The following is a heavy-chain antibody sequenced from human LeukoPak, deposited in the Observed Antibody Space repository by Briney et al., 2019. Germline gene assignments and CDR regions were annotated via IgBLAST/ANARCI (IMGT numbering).Heavy chain of an antibody. CDR2: INPSGGST. D-gene: IGHD6-19*01. CDR3: ARDLRLETYYYYYMDV. Sequence: ASVKVSCKASGYTFTSYYMHWVRQAPGQGLEWMGIINPSGGSTSYAQKFQGRVTMTRDTSISTAYMELSRLRSDDTAVYYCARDLRLETYYYYYMDVWGKGTTVTVSS. CDR1: GYTFTSYY. J-gene: IGHJ6*03. V-gene: IGHV1-46*01.